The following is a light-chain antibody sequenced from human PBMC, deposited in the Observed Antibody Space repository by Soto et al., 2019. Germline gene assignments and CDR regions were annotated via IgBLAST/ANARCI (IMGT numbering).Light chain of an antibody. V-gene: IGLV7-46*01. CDR1: TGAVTNGHY. CDR3: LLSYNGPYV. Sequence: QALMTQEPSLTLSPGGTVTLTCGSSTGAVTNGHYPYWFQQKPGQAPRTLIYDTTKRHSWTPARFSGSLLGGKAGLTLSGVQPEDEAEYYCLLSYNGPYVFGTGTKVPV. J-gene: IGLJ1*01. CDR2: DTT.